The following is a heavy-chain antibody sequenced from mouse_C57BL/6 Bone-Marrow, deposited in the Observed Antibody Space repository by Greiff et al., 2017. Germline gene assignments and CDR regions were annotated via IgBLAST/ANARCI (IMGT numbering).Heavy chain of an antibody. V-gene: IGHV5-12*01. CDR1: GFTFSDYY. CDR2: ISNGGGST. CDR3: ARDSNYAAWFAY. J-gene: IGHJ3*01. D-gene: IGHD2-5*01. Sequence: EVHLVESGGGLVQPGGSLKLSCAASGFTFSDYYMYWVRQTPEKRLEWVAYISNGGGSTYYPDTVKGRVTISRDNAKNTLYLQMSRLKSEDTAMYYCARDSNYAAWFAYWGQGTLVTVSA.